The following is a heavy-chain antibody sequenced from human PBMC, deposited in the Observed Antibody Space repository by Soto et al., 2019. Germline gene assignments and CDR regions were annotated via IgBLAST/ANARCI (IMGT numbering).Heavy chain of an antibody. D-gene: IGHD6-19*01. CDR2: ISYDGSNK. Sequence: VQLVESGGGVVQPGRSLRLSCAASGFTFSSYAMHWVRQAPGKGLEWVAVISYDGSNKYYADSVKGRFTISRDNSKNTLYLQMNSLRAEDTAVYYCARTPGIAVAGGGMDVWGQGTTVTVSS. CDR1: GFTFSSYA. CDR3: ARTPGIAVAGGGMDV. V-gene: IGHV3-30-3*01. J-gene: IGHJ6*02.